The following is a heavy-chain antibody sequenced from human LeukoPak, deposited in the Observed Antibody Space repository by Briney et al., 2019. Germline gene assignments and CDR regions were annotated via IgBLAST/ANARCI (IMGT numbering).Heavy chain of an antibody. Sequence: PGGSLRLSCAASGFTFSSYGMHWVRQAPGKGLEGVAVIWYDGSNKYYADSVKGRFTISRDNSKNTLYLQMNSLRAEDTAVYYCARDLGYGGSPFDYWGQGTLVTVSS. CDR3: ARDLGYGGSPFDY. CDR1: GFTFSSYG. D-gene: IGHD4-23*01. J-gene: IGHJ4*02. V-gene: IGHV3-33*01. CDR2: IWYDGSNK.